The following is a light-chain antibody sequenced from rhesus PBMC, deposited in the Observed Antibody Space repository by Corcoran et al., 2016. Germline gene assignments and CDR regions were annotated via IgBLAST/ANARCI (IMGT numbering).Light chain of an antibody. J-gene: IGKJ2*01. CDR3: LQSSNWPQYS. CDR2: GAS. V-gene: IGKV3-24*04. Sequence: EIVMTQSPATLSLSPGERATLPCRASQSVSSYLAWYQQKPGQAPRLLIYGASSRATGIPDRFSGSGAGTEFTLTISSLEPEDVGVYFCLQSSNWPQYSFGQGTKVEIK. CDR1: QSVSSY.